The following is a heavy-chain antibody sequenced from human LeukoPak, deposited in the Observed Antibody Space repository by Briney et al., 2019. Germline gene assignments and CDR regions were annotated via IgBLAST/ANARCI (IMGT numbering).Heavy chain of an antibody. V-gene: IGHV3-74*01. Sequence: PGGSLRLSCATSGLTFSSYSMHWVRQAPGKGLVWVSRIRSDGSTTNYADFVKGRFTISRDNAKNTLYLQMNSLRAEDTAVYYCARVGGTSDFDYWGQGALVTVSS. D-gene: IGHD4-23*01. CDR3: ARVGGTSDFDY. CDR1: GLTFSSYS. J-gene: IGHJ4*02. CDR2: IRSDGSTT.